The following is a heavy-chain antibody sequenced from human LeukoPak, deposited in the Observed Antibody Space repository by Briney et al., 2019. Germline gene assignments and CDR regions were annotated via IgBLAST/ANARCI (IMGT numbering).Heavy chain of an antibody. J-gene: IGHJ4*02. Sequence: GGSLRLSRTASGFTYGDYAMSWVRQAPGKGLEWVGFIRSKAYGGTTEYAASVKGRFIISRDDSKSIAYLQMDSLKTEDTAVYYCTRDNSGTYYYFDYWGQGTLVTVSS. CDR3: TRDNSGTYYYFDY. D-gene: IGHD1-26*01. CDR1: GFTYGDYA. CDR2: IRSKAYGGTT. V-gene: IGHV3-49*04.